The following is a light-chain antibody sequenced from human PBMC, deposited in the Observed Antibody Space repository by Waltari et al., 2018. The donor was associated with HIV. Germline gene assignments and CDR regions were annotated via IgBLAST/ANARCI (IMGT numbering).Light chain of an antibody. CDR3: SSYRSGCIWV. CDR1: SSDIGGYTN. V-gene: IGLV2-14*03. Sequence: QSALTQPASVSGSPGQSITISCTGTSSDIGGYTNVSWYQQHPGTAPKLMIYYVSNRPSGVSNRFSGSKSGNTASLTISGLQSEDEADYYCSSYRSGCIWVFGGGTKLTVL. J-gene: IGLJ3*02. CDR2: YVS.